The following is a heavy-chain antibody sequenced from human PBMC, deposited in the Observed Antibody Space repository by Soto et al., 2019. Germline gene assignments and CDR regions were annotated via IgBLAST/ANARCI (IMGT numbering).Heavy chain of an antibody. CDR3: PRHYGTELGRIRGYFDS. J-gene: IGHJ4*02. V-gene: IGHV5-51*01. CDR2: IYPADSDA. Sequence: GESMKICWXGAGYSCTTHWIGWVRQMPGRGLEWMGIIYPADSDARYSPSFQGQVTISADKSINTAYLQWSSLKASDTATYFCPRHYGTELGRIRGYFDSWGQGTRVTVSS. CDR1: GYSCTTHW. D-gene: IGHD3-22*01.